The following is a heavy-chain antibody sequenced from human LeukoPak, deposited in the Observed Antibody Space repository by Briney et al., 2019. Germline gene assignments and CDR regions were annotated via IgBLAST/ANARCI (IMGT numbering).Heavy chain of an antibody. J-gene: IGHJ4*02. CDR2: MNPNSGNT. Sequence: ASVKVSCKASGYTFTSYDINWVRQATGQGLEWMGWMNPNSGNTGYAQKFQGRITMTRNTSISTAYMELSRLRSDDTAVYYCARVRYRLAETYIDYWGQGTLVTVSS. CDR1: GYTFTSYD. D-gene: IGHD3-16*01. V-gene: IGHV1-8*01. CDR3: ARVRYRLAETYIDY.